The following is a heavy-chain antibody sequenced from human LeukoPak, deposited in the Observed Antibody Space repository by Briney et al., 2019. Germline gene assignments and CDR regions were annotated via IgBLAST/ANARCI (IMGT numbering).Heavy chain of an antibody. Sequence: ASVKVSCKASGYTFTSYGISWVRQAPGQGLEWMGWISAYNGNTNYAQKLQGRVTMTTDTSTSTAYMELRSLRSDDTAVYYCARKGYYDSSGYYYYYYGMDVWGQGTTVTVSS. D-gene: IGHD3-22*01. CDR3: ARKGYYDSSGYYYYYYGMDV. CDR2: ISAYNGNT. CDR1: GYTFTSYG. V-gene: IGHV1-18*01. J-gene: IGHJ6*02.